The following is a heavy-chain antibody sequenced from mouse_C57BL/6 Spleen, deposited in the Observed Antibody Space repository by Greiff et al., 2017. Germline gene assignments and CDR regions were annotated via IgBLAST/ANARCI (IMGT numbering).Heavy chain of an antibody. J-gene: IGHJ3*01. Sequence: QVQLKQPGAELVRPGSSVKLSCKASGYTFTSYWMHWVKQRPIQGLEWIGNIDPSDSETHYNQKFKDKATLTVDKSSSTAYMQLSSLTSEDSAVYYCAREGSSGYFAYWGQGTLVTVSA. CDR1: GYTFTSYW. D-gene: IGHD3-2*02. V-gene: IGHV1-52*01. CDR3: AREGSSGYFAY. CDR2: IDPSDSET.